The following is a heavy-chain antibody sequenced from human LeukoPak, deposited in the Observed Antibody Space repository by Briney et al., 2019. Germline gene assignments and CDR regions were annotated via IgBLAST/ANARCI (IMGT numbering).Heavy chain of an antibody. CDR2: ISTYNGNT. J-gene: IGHJ4*02. CDR3: ARGKTMDY. CDR1: GYTFNSFS. D-gene: IGHD3-10*01. Sequence: ASVKVSCKASGYTFNSFSISWVRQAPGQGLEWMGWISTYNGNTNYAQKLQGRVTMTTDTSTSTAYMELRSLISDDTAVYYCARGKTMDYWGQGTLVTVSS. V-gene: IGHV1-18*01.